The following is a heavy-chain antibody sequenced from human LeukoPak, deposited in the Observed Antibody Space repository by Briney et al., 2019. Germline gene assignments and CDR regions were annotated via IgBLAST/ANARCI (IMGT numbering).Heavy chain of an antibody. J-gene: IGHJ2*01. CDR1: GFTFSSYS. CDR2: ISSSGSYI. CDR3: ARDSGSSWYFGL. Sequence: GGSLRLSCAASGFTFSSYSMNWVRQAPGKGLEWVSYISSSGSYIYYADSVKGRFTISRDNAKSSLDLQLNSLRAEDTAVYYCARDSGSSWYFGLWGRGTLVTVS. D-gene: IGHD6-13*01. V-gene: IGHV3-21*06.